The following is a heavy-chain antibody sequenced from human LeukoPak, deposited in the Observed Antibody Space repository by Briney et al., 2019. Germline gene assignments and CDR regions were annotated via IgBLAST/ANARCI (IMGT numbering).Heavy chain of an antibody. Sequence: SETLSLTCAVYGGSFSGYYWSWIRQPPGKGLEWIGEINHSGSTNYNPSLKSRVTISVDTSKNQFSLKLSSVTAADTAAYYCARGGRRQQLVRRFDPWGQGTLVTVSS. CDR3: ARGGRRQQLVRRFDP. D-gene: IGHD6-13*01. CDR2: INHSGST. V-gene: IGHV4-34*01. J-gene: IGHJ5*02. CDR1: GGSFSGYY.